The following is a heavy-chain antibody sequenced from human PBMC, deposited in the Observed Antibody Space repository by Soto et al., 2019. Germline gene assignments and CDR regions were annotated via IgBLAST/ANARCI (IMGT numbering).Heavy chain of an antibody. Sequence: EVQLLESGGGLVQPGGSLRLSCAASGFTFDNYAMSWVRQAPGKGLEWVSVISGSGGNIHYADSVKGRFTISRDNSKNTLYLQMNSLTVEDTAVYYCAVLQWLLPFDYWGQGTLVTVSS. D-gene: IGHD6-19*01. CDR3: AVLQWLLPFDY. V-gene: IGHV3-23*01. CDR2: ISGSGGNI. J-gene: IGHJ4*02. CDR1: GFTFDNYA.